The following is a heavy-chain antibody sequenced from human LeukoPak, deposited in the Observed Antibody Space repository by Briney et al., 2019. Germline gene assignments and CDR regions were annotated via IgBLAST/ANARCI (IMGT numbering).Heavy chain of an antibody. CDR2: IYHSGST. D-gene: IGHD6-19*01. CDR1: GGSISSSNW. J-gene: IGHJ3*02. Sequence: TTSETLSLTCAVSGGSISSSNWWSWVRQPPGKGLEWIGEIYHSGSTNYNPSLKSRVTISVDTSKNQFSLKLSSVTAADTAVYYCASNSSPDAFDIWGQGTMVTVSS. V-gene: IGHV4-4*02. CDR3: ASNSSPDAFDI.